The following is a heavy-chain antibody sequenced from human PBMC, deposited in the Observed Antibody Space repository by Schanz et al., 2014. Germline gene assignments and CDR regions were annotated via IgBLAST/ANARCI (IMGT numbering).Heavy chain of an antibody. D-gene: IGHD1-26*01. Sequence: EVQRVEKGGNLVQPGGSLRLSCVASGFTFSSHSMNWVRQAPWQGLAWLSSISVLCNTIYYADSVKGRFTISRDNAKNSLSLQMDRLRDEDTAVYYCARRYSGRYCFDYWGQGTLVAVSS. CDR1: GFTFSSHS. CDR2: ISVLCNTI. CDR3: ARRYSGRYCFDY. V-gene: IGHV3-48*02. J-gene: IGHJ4*02.